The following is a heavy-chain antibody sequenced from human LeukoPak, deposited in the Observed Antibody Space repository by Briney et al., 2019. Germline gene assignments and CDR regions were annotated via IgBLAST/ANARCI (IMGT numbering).Heavy chain of an antibody. Sequence: SETLSLTCTVSGGSISSYYWNWIRQPAGKGLEWIGYIYYSGSTNCNPSLKSRVTISVDTSKNQFSLKLSSVTAADTAVYYCARINYYDSSGYYFAFDIWGQGTMVTVSS. V-gene: IGHV4-59*01. D-gene: IGHD3-22*01. J-gene: IGHJ3*02. CDR3: ARINYYDSSGYYFAFDI. CDR1: GGSISSYY. CDR2: IYYSGST.